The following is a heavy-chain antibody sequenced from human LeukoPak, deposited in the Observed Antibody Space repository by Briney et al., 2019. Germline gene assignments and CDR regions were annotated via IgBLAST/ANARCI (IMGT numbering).Heavy chain of an antibody. CDR2: INHSGST. D-gene: IGHD2-15*01. J-gene: IGHJ4*02. CDR1: GGSFSAYN. Sequence: SETLSLTCAVYGGSFSAYNWSWIRQPPGKGLEWIGEINHSGSTNYNPSLTSRVTISVDTSKNQFSLKLSSVTAADTAVYYCARFYCSDGSCYQGSLYSDYWGQGTLVTVSS. V-gene: IGHV4-34*01. CDR3: ARFYCSDGSCYQGSLYSDY.